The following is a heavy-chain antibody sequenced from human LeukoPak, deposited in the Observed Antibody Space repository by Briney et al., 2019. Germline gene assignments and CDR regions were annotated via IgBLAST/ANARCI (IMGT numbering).Heavy chain of an antibody. CDR1: GXSISSYY. Sequence: SETLSLTCTVSGXSISSYYWSWIRQPAGKGLEWIGRIYTSGSTNYNPSLKSRVTISVDTSKNQFSLKLSSVTAADTAAYYCAREGVTKYYFDYWGQGTLVTVSS. CDR2: IYTSGST. V-gene: IGHV4-4*07. CDR3: AREGVTKYYFDY. D-gene: IGHD4-11*01. J-gene: IGHJ4*02.